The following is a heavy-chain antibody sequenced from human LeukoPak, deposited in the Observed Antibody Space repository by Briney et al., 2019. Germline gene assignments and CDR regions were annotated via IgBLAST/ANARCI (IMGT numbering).Heavy chain of an antibody. J-gene: IGHJ4*02. V-gene: IGHV4-30-2*01. D-gene: IGHD6-13*01. CDR1: GGSISSGGYS. CDR3: ASTSMAYSSSWFFDY. CDR2: IYHSGST. Sequence: PSQTLSLTCAVSGGSISSGGYSWSWIRQPPGKGLEWIGYIYHSGSTYYNPSLKSRVTISVDRSKNQFSLKLSSVTAADTAVYYCASTSMAYSSSWFFDYWGQGTLVTVSS.